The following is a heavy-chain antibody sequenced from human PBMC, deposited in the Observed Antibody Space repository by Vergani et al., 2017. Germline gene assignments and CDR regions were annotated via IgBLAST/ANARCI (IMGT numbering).Heavy chain of an antibody. D-gene: IGHD4-17*01. CDR3: ARALRRGYGDYVDY. V-gene: IGHV4-59*06. CDR1: GGSISSYY. CDR2: IYYSGST. J-gene: IGHJ4*02. Sequence: QVQLQESGPGLVKPSETLSLTCTVSGGSISSYYWSWIRQHPGKGLEWIGYIYYSGSTYYNPSLKSRVTISVDTSKNQFSLKLSSVTAADTAVYYCARALRRGYGDYVDYWGQGTLVTVSS.